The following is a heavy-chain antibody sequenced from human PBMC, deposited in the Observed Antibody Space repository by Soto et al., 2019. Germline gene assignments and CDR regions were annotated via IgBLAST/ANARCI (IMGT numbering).Heavy chain of an antibody. J-gene: IGHJ6*02. CDR3: ARDLKTYYDFWSGYRTRTTYGMDV. D-gene: IGHD3-3*01. V-gene: IGHV1-18*04. CDR1: GYTFTSYG. Sequence: ASVKVSCKASGYTFTSYGISWVRQAPGQGLEWMGLISAYNGNTNYAQKLQGRVTMTTDTSTSTAYMELRSLRSDDTAVYYCARDLKTYYDFWSGYRTRTTYGMDVWGQGTTVTVSS. CDR2: ISAYNGNT.